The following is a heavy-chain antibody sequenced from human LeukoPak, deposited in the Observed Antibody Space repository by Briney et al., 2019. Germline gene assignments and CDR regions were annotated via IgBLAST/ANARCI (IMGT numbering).Heavy chain of an antibody. Sequence: PSETLSLTCTVSGGSISSGGYYWSWIRQHPGKGLEWIGYIYYSGSTYYNPSLKSRVTISVDTSKNQFSLKLSSVTAADTAVYYCARGVVVVVAATRYYYYGMDVWGQGTTVTVSS. D-gene: IGHD2-15*01. V-gene: IGHV4-31*03. CDR2: IYYSGST. CDR3: ARGVVVVVAATRYYYYGMDV. J-gene: IGHJ6*02. CDR1: GGSISSGGYY.